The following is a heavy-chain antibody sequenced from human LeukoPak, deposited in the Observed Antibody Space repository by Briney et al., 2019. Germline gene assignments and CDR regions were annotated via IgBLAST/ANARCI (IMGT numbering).Heavy chain of an antibody. CDR1: GYSISSAYY. D-gene: IGHD3-9*01. J-gene: IGHJ6*03. Sequence: TSETLSLTCTVSGYSISSAYYWGWIRQPPGKGLEWIGTVRHSGTTYYNPSLKSRVTMSVDTSKNQFSLRLTSVTAADTAVYHCAREAKYYDVLTGYPTYFYYMDVWGKGTTVTISS. CDR2: VRHSGTT. CDR3: AREAKYYDVLTGYPTYFYYMDV. V-gene: IGHV4-38-2*02.